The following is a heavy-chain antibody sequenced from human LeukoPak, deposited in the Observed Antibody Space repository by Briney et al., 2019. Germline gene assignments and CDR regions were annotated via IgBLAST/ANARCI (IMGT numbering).Heavy chain of an antibody. Sequence: SETLSLTCAVYGGSFSGYYWSWIRQPPGKGLEWIGEINHSGSTNYNPSLKSRVTISVDTSKNQFSLKLSSVTAADTAVYYCARDSEGYCSGGSCYSIRYLGYWGQGTLVTVSS. CDR1: GGSFSGYY. CDR3: ARDSEGYCSGGSCYSIRYLGY. CDR2: INHSGST. V-gene: IGHV4-34*01. J-gene: IGHJ4*02. D-gene: IGHD2-15*01.